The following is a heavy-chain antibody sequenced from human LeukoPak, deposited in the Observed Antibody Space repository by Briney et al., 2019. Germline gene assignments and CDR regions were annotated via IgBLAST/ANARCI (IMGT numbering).Heavy chain of an antibody. CDR1: GFTFSNYG. Sequence: GGSLRLSCAASGFTFSNYGMHWVRQAPGKGLEWVAFIRYDGSNKYYADSVKGRFTISRDNSKNTLYLQMNSLRAEDTAVYYCAKDNLQYDFWSGYYEGGNWFDPWGQGTLVTVSS. J-gene: IGHJ5*02. CDR3: AKDNLQYDFWSGYYEGGNWFDP. D-gene: IGHD3-3*01. V-gene: IGHV3-30*02. CDR2: IRYDGSNK.